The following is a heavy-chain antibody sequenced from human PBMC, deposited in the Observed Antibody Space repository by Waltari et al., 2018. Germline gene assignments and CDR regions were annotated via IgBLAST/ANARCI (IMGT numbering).Heavy chain of an antibody. V-gene: IGHV4-38-2*02. CDR3: ARRWAGSSFDL. CDR2: IDHSGSP. CDR1: GHSISSGYY. Sequence: QVQLQESGPGLVKPSETLSLTCTVSGHSISSGYYWGWIRQTPGKGLGWIGNIDHSGSPYSNPSLKSRVTMPVDTAKNQVSLKLRSVTAADTAVYYCARRWAGSSFDLWGQGTLVTVSS. J-gene: IGHJ5*02. D-gene: IGHD6-6*01.